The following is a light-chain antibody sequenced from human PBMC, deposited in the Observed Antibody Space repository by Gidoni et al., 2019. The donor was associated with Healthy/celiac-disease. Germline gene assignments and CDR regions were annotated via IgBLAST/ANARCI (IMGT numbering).Light chain of an antibody. V-gene: IGLV2-14*01. CDR2: EVS. Sequence: QSALTQPASVSGSPGQSITISCTGTSSDVGGYNYVSWYQQHPGKAPKLMIYEVSNRPSGVSNRFSGSKSGNTASLTISGLQAEDKADYYCSSYTSSSTLLFGGGTKLTVL. CDR3: SSYTSSSTLL. J-gene: IGLJ2*01. CDR1: SSDVGGYNY.